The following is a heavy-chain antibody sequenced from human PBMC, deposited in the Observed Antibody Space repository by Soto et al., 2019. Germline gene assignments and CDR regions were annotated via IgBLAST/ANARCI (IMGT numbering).Heavy chain of an antibody. CDR3: ARARSSMVRAVIKYNMEV. J-gene: IGHJ6*04. D-gene: IGHD3-10*01. CDR1: GGSISSYY. V-gene: IGHV4-4*07. Sequence: SETLSLTCTVSGGSISSYYWSWIRQPAGKGLEWIWRIYSSGSTNYKPSLKSRVTMSVDTSKNQFSLKLSSVTAAYTAIYYCARARSSMVRAVIKYNMEVWGNGTTVTVSS. CDR2: IYSSGST.